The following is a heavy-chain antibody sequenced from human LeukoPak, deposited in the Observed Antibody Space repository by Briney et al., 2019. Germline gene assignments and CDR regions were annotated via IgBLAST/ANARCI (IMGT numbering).Heavy chain of an antibody. CDR2: IDSSGTVR. V-gene: IGHV3-48*03. CDR3: AREARGGTYRFNFLDY. Sequence: GGSLRLSCAASGSTFSNFDMTWVRQAPGKGLEGLSYIDSSGTVRYYADYVNRPFTISRENGKISLHLQMGSMRAEDTAVYYCAREARGGTYRFNFLDYWGLGTLVTVSS. D-gene: IGHD3-16*02. J-gene: IGHJ4*02. CDR1: GSTFSNFD.